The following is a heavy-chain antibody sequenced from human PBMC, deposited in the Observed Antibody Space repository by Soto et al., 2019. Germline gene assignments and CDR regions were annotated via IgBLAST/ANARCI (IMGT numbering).Heavy chain of an antibody. V-gene: IGHV3-23*01. CDR1: GFTFSSYA. CDR3: AKVISITGTTPFDY. D-gene: IGHD1-7*01. CDR2: ISGSGGST. Sequence: GESLKISCAASGFTFSSYAMSWVRQAPGKGLEWVSAISGSGGSTYYADSVKGRFTIARDNSKNTLYLQMNSLRAEDMAVYYCAKVISITGTTPFDYWGQGTLVTVSS. J-gene: IGHJ4*02.